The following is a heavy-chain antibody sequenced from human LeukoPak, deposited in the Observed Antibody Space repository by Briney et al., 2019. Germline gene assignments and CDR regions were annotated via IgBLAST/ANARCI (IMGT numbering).Heavy chain of an antibody. V-gene: IGHV4-38-2*02. CDR2: IYHSGST. CDR1: GYSISSGYY. D-gene: IGHD6-19*01. J-gene: IGHJ4*02. CDR3: ARGGEYSSGWYYFDY. Sequence: SETLSLTCTVSGYSISSGYYWGWIRQPPGKGLEWIGSIYHSGSTYYNPSLKSRVTISVDTSKNQFSLKLSSVTAADTAVYYCARGGEYSSGWYYFDYWGQGTLVTVSS.